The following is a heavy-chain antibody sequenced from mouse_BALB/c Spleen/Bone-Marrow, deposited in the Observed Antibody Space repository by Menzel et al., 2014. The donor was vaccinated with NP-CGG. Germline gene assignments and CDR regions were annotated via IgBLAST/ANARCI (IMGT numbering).Heavy chain of an antibody. CDR1: GYTFTSYW. Sequence: VHVKQSGTVLARPGASVKMSCKASGYTFTSYWMHWVKQRPGQGLEWIGAIYPGNSDTSYNQKFKGKAKLTAVTSSSTAYMELSSLTNEDSAVYYCTKSTAATGYFDVWGAGTTVTVSS. CDR3: TKSTAATGYFDV. CDR2: IYPGNSDT. V-gene: IGHV1-5*01. J-gene: IGHJ1*01. D-gene: IGHD5-1*01.